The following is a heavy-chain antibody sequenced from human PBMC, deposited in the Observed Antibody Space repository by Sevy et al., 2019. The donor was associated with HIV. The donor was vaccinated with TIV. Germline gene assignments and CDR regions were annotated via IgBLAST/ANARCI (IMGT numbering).Heavy chain of an antibody. CDR1: GFSFSRFW. CDR2: INSDETST. V-gene: IGHV3-74*01. Sequence: GGSLRLSCTASGFSFSRFWMHWVRQAPGKGLVWVSRINSDETSTSYPDSVKGRFPISRDNARHTLFLQMNSLTVEATAVYYCARRDGYTRRAFDMWGQGTMVTVSS. J-gene: IGHJ3*02. CDR3: ARRDGYTRRAFDM. D-gene: IGHD5-12*01.